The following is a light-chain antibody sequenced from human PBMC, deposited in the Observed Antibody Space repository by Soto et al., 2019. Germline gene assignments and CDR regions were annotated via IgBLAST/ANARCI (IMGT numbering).Light chain of an antibody. V-gene: IGKV1-27*01. J-gene: IGKJ4*01. CDR3: QKYDSVRLI. Sequence: DKQITQSPSSLSASVGDRVTITCRASQAINNYVAWYQQKPGQCPQLLIYAASTLQSGVPSRFSGSGSGTDFTLTISSLQPEDVATYYCQKYDSVRLILGGGTKVDI. CDR1: QAINNY. CDR2: AAS.